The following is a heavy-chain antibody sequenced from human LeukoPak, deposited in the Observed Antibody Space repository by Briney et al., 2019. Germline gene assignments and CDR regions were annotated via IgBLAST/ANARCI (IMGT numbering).Heavy chain of an antibody. CDR1: GFTFSDYY. D-gene: IGHD2-21*01. Sequence: GGSLRLSCAASGFTFSDYYVSWIRQAPGKGLEWVSYISSSGSTIYYADSVKGRFTISRDNAKNSLYLQMNSLRAEDTAVYYCARVIVFHAFDIWGQGTMVTVSS. V-gene: IGHV3-11*04. CDR3: ARVIVFHAFDI. J-gene: IGHJ3*02. CDR2: ISSSGSTI.